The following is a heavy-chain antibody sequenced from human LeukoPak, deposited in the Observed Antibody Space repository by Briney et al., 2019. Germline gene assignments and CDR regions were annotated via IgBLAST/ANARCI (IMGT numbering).Heavy chain of an antibody. J-gene: IGHJ4*02. D-gene: IGHD6-13*01. CDR3: AKVARPGYSSSCYVN. Sequence: GGSLRLSCAASGFTFSSYAMPWVRQAPGKGLEWVAVISYDGSNKYYADSVKGRFTISRDNSKNTLYLQMNSLRAEDTAVYYRAKVARPGYSSSCYVNWGQGTLVTVSS. V-gene: IGHV3-30-3*01. CDR1: GFTFSSYA. CDR2: ISYDGSNK.